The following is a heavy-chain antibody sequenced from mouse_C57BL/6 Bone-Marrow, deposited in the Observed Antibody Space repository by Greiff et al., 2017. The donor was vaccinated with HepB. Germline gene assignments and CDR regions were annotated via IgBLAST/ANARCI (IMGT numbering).Heavy chain of an antibody. J-gene: IGHJ1*03. CDR3: AREVYYGIGYFDV. CDR2: INYDGSST. V-gene: IGHV5-16*01. Sequence: EVQLVESEGGLVQPGSSMKLSCTASGFTFSDYYMAWVRQVPEKGLEWVANINYDGSSTYYLDSLKSRFIISRDNAKNILYLQMSSLKSEDKATYYCAREVYYGIGYFDVWGTGTTVTVSS. D-gene: IGHD1-1*01. CDR1: GFTFSDYY.